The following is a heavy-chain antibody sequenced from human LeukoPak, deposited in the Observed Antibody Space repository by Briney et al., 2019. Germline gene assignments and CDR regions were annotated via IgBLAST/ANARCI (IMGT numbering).Heavy chain of an antibody. CDR3: ATTTVVTFHYYYGMDV. CDR2: IYYSGST. V-gene: IGHV4-59*08. D-gene: IGHD4-23*01. CDR1: GGSISSYY. Sequence: SETLSLTCTVSGGSISSYYWSWIRQPPGKGLEWIGYIYYSGSTNYNPSLKSRVTISVDTSKNQFSLKLSSVTAADTAVYYCATTTVVTFHYYYGMDVWGQGTTVTVSS. J-gene: IGHJ6*02.